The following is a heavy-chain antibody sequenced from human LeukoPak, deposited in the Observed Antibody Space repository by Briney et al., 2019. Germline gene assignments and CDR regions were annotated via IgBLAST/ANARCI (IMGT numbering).Heavy chain of an antibody. J-gene: IGHJ4*02. D-gene: IGHD6-13*01. CDR2: ISSSSSYI. CDR1: GFTFSSYS. V-gene: IGHV3-21*01. Sequence: GGSLRLSCAASGFTFSSYSMNWVRQVPGKGLEWVSSISSSSSYIYYADSVKGRFTISRDNAKNSLYLQMNSLRAEDTAVYYCARAVAAAGTGFDYWGQGTLVTVSS. CDR3: ARAVAAAGTGFDY.